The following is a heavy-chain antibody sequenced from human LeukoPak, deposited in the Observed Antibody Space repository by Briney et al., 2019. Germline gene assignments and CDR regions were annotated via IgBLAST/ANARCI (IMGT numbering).Heavy chain of an antibody. CDR3: ARLAGDAFDI. J-gene: IGHJ3*02. CDR1: GGSISNYY. Sequence: SETLSLTCTVSGGSISNYYWSWIRQPPGKGLEWIGYIYYSGSTNYNPSLNSRVTISVDTSKNQFSLKLSSVTAADTAVYYCARLAGDAFDIWGQGTMVTVSS. V-gene: IGHV4-59*01. CDR2: IYYSGST. D-gene: IGHD6-13*01.